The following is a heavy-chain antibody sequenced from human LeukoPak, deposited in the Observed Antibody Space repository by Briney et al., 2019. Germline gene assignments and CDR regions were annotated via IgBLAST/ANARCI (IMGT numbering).Heavy chain of an antibody. Sequence: SETLSLTCTVSGGSISSGTYYWSWIRQQPGKGLEWIGYIYYSGKTYYNPSLRSRVTISLDTSKNQFSLKLSPVTAADTAVYYCARDSAGIGRGVDPWGQGTLVTVSS. V-gene: IGHV4-31*03. D-gene: IGHD3-10*01. CDR2: IYYSGKT. CDR1: GGSISSGTYY. J-gene: IGHJ5*02. CDR3: ARDSAGIGRGVDP.